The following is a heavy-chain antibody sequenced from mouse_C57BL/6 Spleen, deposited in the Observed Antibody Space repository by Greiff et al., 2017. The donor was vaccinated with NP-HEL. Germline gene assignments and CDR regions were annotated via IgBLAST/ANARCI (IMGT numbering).Heavy chain of an antibody. J-gene: IGHJ4*01. CDR1: GYTFTDYY. CDR2: IYPGSGNT. V-gene: IGHV1-76*01. D-gene: IGHD3-2*02. Sequence: SGAELVRPGASVKLSCKASGYTFTDYYINWVKQRPGQGLEWIARIYPGSGNTYYNEKFKGKATLTAEKSSSTAYMQLSSLTSEDSAVYFCARRSSGFYAMDYWGQGTSVTVSS. CDR3: ARRSSGFYAMDY.